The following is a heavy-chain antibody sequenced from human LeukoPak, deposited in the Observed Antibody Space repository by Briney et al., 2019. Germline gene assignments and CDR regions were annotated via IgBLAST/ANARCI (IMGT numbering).Heavy chain of an antibody. J-gene: IGHJ4*02. CDR2: ISSSSSYI. V-gene: IGHV3-21*01. CDR1: GFTFSSYS. D-gene: IGHD2-15*01. Sequence: GSLRLSCAASGFTFSSYSMNWVRQAPGKGLEWVSSISSSSSYIYYADSVKGRFTISRDNAKNSLYLQMNSLRAEDTAVYYCAREGYCSGGSCQSFDYWGQGTLVTVSS. CDR3: AREGYCSGGSCQSFDY.